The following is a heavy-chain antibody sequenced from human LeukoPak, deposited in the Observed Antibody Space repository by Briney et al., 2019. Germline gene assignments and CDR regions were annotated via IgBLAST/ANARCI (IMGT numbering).Heavy chain of an antibody. D-gene: IGHD6-19*01. CDR2: IIPIFGTA. CDR3: ARGAAVARLDY. V-gene: IGHV1-69*05. CDR1: GGTFSSYA. J-gene: IGHJ4*02. Sequence: SVKVSCKASGGTFSSYAISWVRQAPGQGLEWMGGIIPIFGTANYAQKFQGRVTMTTDTSTSTAYMELRSLRSDDTAVYYCARGAAVARLDYWGQGTLVTVSS.